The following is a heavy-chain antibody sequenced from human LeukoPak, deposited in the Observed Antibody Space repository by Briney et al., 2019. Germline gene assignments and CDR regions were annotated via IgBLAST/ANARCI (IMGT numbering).Heavy chain of an antibody. J-gene: IGHJ4*02. Sequence: SETLSLTCTVSGGSISSYYWSWIRQPPGKGLEWIGYIYYSGSTNYNPSLKSRVTISVDTSKNQFSLKLSSVAAADTAVYYCARDRWGSGSYYAPFDYWGQGTLVTVSS. D-gene: IGHD3-10*01. V-gene: IGHV4-59*01. CDR3: ARDRWGSGSYYAPFDY. CDR1: GGSISSYY. CDR2: IYYSGST.